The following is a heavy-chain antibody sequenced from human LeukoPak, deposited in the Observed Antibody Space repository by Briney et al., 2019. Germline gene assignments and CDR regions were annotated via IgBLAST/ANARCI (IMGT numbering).Heavy chain of an antibody. D-gene: IGHD2-2*01. CDR2: ISGSGGST. Sequence: GGSLRLSCAASGFTFSSYAMSWVRQAPGKGLEWVSAISGSGGSTYYADSVKGRFTISRDNSKNTLYLQMNSLRAEDTAVYYCAKLGEHIVVVPAAAGVYFDYWGQGTLVTVSS. V-gene: IGHV3-23*01. CDR3: AKLGEHIVVVPAAAGVYFDY. J-gene: IGHJ4*02. CDR1: GFTFSSYA.